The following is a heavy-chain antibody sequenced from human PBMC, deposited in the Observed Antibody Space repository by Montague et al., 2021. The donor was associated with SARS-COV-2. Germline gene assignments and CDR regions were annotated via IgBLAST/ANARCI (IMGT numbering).Heavy chain of an antibody. J-gene: IGHJ4*02. D-gene: IGHD3-16*01. Sequence: TLSLTCTVSGGSISSSSYYWAWIRQPPGKGLEWIGYIFHSGTTYYSPSLESRVTMSVDTSENQFSLKLASVTAADTAVYYCASFMIQAVPNYWGQGTLVTVSS. CDR3: ASFMIQAVPNY. CDR2: IFHSGTT. CDR1: GGSISSSSYY. V-gene: IGHV4-31*03.